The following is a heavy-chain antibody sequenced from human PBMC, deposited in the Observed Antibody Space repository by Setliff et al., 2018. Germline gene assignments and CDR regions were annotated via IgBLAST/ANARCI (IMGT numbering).Heavy chain of an antibody. V-gene: IGHV1-69*06. CDR1: GGTFRSDG. CDR2: IIPVFGTA. CDR3: ARDGAYCSGGSCYSFDY. Sequence: SVKVSCKASGGTFRSDGFNWVRQAPGQGLEWMGRIIPVFGTAKYAQNFQDRVTITADISTTTVFMEMSSLRSDDTAVYYCARDGAYCSGGSCYSFDYWGPGTPVTISS. J-gene: IGHJ4*02. D-gene: IGHD2-15*01.